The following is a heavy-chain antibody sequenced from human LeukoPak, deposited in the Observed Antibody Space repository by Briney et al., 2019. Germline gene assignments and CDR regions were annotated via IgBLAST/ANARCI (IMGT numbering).Heavy chain of an antibody. CDR3: ARDNGSGSFNY. J-gene: IGHJ4*02. V-gene: IGHV4-30-4*08. CDR1: GGSFSGYY. D-gene: IGHD3-10*01. Sequence: PSETLSLTCAVYGGSFSGYYWSWIRQPPGKGLEWTGYIYYSGSTYYNPSLKSRVTISVDTSKNQFSLKLSSVTAADTAVYYCARDNGSGSFNYWGQGTLVTVSS. CDR2: IYYSGST.